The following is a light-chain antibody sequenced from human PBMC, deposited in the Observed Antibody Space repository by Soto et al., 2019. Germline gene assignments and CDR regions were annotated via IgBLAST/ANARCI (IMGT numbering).Light chain of an antibody. V-gene: IGKV3-15*01. Sequence: EIVLTQSPATLSVSPGERATLSCRASQSVSSNLAWYQQKLGQAPRLLIYGASTRATGIPTRFSGSGSGTEFTLTISSLQSEDFATYYCQQYNSYSTFGQGTKVEIK. CDR3: QQYNSYST. CDR1: QSVSSN. J-gene: IGKJ1*01. CDR2: GAS.